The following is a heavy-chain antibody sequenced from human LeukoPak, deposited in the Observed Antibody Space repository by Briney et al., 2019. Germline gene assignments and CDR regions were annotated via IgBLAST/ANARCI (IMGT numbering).Heavy chain of an antibody. CDR3: ARRAGAYSHPYDY. Sequence: GGSLRLSCAASGFTFSSYAMSWVRQAPGKGLEWVSFIYSSVTHYSDSVKGRFTISRDNSKNTLFLQMNSLRAEDTAVYYCARRAGAYSHPYDYWGQRTLVTVSS. J-gene: IGHJ4*02. CDR1: GFTFSSYA. CDR2: IYSSVT. D-gene: IGHD4/OR15-4a*01. V-gene: IGHV3-23*05.